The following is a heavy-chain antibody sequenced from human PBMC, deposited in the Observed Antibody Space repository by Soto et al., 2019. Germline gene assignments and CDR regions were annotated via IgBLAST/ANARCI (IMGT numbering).Heavy chain of an antibody. V-gene: IGHV3-30-3*01. CDR3: ARAPPRGIAAPGTWGSGMDV. D-gene: IGHD6-13*01. Sequence: PGGSLRLSCTASGFSFSSYSLHWVRQTPGKGLEWVAVISYDGSNKYYADSVKGRLTVSRDSPKNTLFLQMNSLKPEDTAVYYCARAPPRGIAAPGTWGSGMDVWGQGTTVTVSS. CDR2: ISYDGSNK. CDR1: GFSFSSYS. J-gene: IGHJ6*02.